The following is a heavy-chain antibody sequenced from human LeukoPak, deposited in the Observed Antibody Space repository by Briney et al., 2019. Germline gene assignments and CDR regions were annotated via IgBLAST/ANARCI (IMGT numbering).Heavy chain of an antibody. CDR1: GGSISSSNW. CDR3: ARQTHYSSSWHL. D-gene: IGHD6-13*01. V-gene: IGHV4-4*02. J-gene: IGHJ5*02. CDR2: IYHSGST. Sequence: SETLSLTCAVSGGSISSSNWWSWVRQPPGKGPEWIGEIYHSGSTNYNPSLKSRVTISVDTSKNQFSLKLSSVTAADTAVYYCARQTHYSSSWHLWGQGTLVTVSS.